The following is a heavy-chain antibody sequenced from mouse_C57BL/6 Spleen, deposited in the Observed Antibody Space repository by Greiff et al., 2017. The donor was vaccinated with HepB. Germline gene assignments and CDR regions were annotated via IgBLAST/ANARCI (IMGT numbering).Heavy chain of an antibody. Sequence: EVQLVESGGGLVKPGGSLKLSCAASGFTFSDYGMHWVRQAPEKGLEWVAYISSGSSTIYYADTVKGRFTISRDNGKNTLFLQMTSLRSEDTAMYYCARSGSSYGYAMDYWGQGTSVTVSS. CDR3: ARSGSSYGYAMDY. J-gene: IGHJ4*01. V-gene: IGHV5-17*01. CDR1: GFTFSDYG. CDR2: ISSGSSTI. D-gene: IGHD1-1*01.